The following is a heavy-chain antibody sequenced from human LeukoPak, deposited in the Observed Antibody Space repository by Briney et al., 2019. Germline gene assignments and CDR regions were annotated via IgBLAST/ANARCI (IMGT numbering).Heavy chain of an antibody. CDR1: GFTFSTYA. CDR3: ARGVVACPN. J-gene: IGHJ4*02. CDR2: ISGSGDST. Sequence: GGSLGLSCAASGFTFSTYAMSWVRQAPGKGLEWVSGISGSGDSTYYADSVKGRFTISRDNSKNTLYLQMNCLRAEDTAVYFCARGVVACPNWGQGTLVTVSS. D-gene: IGHD2-21*01. V-gene: IGHV3-23*01.